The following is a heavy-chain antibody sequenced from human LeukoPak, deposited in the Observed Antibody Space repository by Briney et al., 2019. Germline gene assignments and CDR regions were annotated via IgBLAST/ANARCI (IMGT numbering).Heavy chain of an antibody. Sequence: SETLPLTCAVSGGSISSGGYSWSWIRQPPGKGLEWIGYIYHSGSTYYNPSLKSRVTISVDRSKNQFSLELSSVTAADTAVYYCARGSYSMFDYWGQGTLVTVSS. V-gene: IGHV4-30-2*01. CDR2: IYHSGST. J-gene: IGHJ4*02. D-gene: IGHD1-26*01. CDR1: GGSISSGGYS. CDR3: ARGSYSMFDY.